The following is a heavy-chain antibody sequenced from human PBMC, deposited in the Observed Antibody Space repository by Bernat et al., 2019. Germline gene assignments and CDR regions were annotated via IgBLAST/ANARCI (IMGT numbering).Heavy chain of an antibody. Sequence: EVQLLESGGGLVQPGGSLRLSCAASGFTFSSYAMSWVRQAPGKGLEWVSAISGSCCSTYYADSVKGQFTISRYNSKNTLYLQMNSLRVEDTAVYYCAKGYQWLVLGRVLEWGQGTLVTVSS. CDR1: GFTFSSYA. J-gene: IGHJ4*02. CDR3: AKGYQWLVLGRVLE. V-gene: IGHV3-23*01. CDR2: ISGSCCST. D-gene: IGHD6-19*01.